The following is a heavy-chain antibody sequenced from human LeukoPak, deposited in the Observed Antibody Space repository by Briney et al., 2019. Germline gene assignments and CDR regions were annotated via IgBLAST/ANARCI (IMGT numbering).Heavy chain of an antibody. V-gene: IGHV4-39*01. J-gene: IGHJ4*02. CDR1: GGSISSSSYY. D-gene: IGHD3-9*01. Sequence: SETLSLTCTVSGGSISSSSYYWGWIRQPPGKGLEWIGSIYYSGSTYYNPSLKSRVTISVDTSKNQFSLKLSSVTAADPAVYYCSVLRYFDWLYYWGQGTLVTVSS. CDR3: SVLRYFDWLYY. CDR2: IYYSGST.